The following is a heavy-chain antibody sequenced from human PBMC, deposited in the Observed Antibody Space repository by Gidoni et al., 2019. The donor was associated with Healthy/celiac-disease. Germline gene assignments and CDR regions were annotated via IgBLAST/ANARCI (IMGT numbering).Heavy chain of an antibody. J-gene: IGHJ4*02. V-gene: IGHV3-73*01. CDR1: GFTFSGSA. Sequence: EVQLVESGGGLVQPGGSLKLSCAASGFTFSGSAMHWVRQASGKGLEWVGRIRSKANSYATAYAASVKGRFTISRDDSKNTAYLQMNSLKTEDTAVYYCTTPSRGIAAAGSDYWGQGTLVTVSS. D-gene: IGHD6-13*01. CDR3: TTPSRGIAAAGSDY. CDR2: IRSKANSYAT.